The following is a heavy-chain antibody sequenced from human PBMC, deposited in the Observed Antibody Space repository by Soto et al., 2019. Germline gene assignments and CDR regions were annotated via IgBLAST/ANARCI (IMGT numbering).Heavy chain of an antibody. D-gene: IGHD2-2*01. CDR2: TYYRSKWYN. Sequence: SQTLSLTCAISGDSVSSNSAAWNWIRQSPSRGLEWLGRTYYRSKWYNDYAVSVKSRITINPDTSKNQFSLQLNSVTPEDTAVYYCARAGEEVVPAAIAYYYGMDVWGQGTTVTVSS. CDR1: GDSVSSNSAA. V-gene: IGHV6-1*01. CDR3: ARAGEEVVPAAIAYYYGMDV. J-gene: IGHJ6*02.